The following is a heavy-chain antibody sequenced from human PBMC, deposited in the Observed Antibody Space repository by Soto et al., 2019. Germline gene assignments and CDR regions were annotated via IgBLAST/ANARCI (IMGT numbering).Heavy chain of an antibody. J-gene: IGHJ6*02. D-gene: IGHD3-9*01. Sequence: GGSLRLSCAASGFTLSNAWMSWVRQAPGKGQERVGRIKSKTDGGTTDYAAPVKGRFTISSDDSKNTLYLQMNSLKTEATAVYYGTTEPPIDSYYEILAGSGGTLYGMDVWGQGTTVTVSS. CDR3: TTEPPIDSYYEILAGSGGTLYGMDV. CDR2: IKSKTDGGTT. V-gene: IGHV3-15*01. CDR1: GFTLSNAW.